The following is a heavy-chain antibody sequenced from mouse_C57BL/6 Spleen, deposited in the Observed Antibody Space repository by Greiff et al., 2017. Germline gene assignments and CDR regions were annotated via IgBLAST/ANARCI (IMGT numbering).Heavy chain of an antibody. Sequence: VKLMESGPELVKPGASVKISCKASGYAFSSSWMNWVKQRPGRGLEWIGRIYPGDGDTNYNGKFKGKATLTADKSSSTAYMQLSSLTSEDSAVYFCAITTVSMDYWGQGTSVTVSS. CDR3: AITTVSMDY. D-gene: IGHD1-1*01. V-gene: IGHV1-82*01. CDR1: GYAFSSSW. CDR2: IYPGDGDT. J-gene: IGHJ4*01.